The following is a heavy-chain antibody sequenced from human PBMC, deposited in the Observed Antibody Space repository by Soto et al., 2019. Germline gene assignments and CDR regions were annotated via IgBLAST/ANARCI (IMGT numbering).Heavy chain of an antibody. CDR3: TRSITGTTSSDY. V-gene: IGHV3-72*01. CDR1: GFTFSDYY. CDR2: SRDKGNSYST. J-gene: IGHJ4*02. D-gene: IGHD1-20*01. Sequence: EVQLVESGGGLVQPGGSLRLSCAGSGFTFSDYYIDWVRQAPGKGLEWVGRSRDKGNSYSTDYAASVKGRFTVSRDASKNSLYPQMNSLKTEDTALYYCTRSITGTTSSDYWGQGTLVTVSS.